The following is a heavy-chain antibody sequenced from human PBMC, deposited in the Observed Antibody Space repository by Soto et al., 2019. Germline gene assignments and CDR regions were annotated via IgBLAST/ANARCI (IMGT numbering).Heavy chain of an antibody. CDR3: AHRRVVTAKGNIWFDT. V-gene: IGHV2-5*02. D-gene: IGHD2-15*01. CDR1: GFSLSTSGVG. Sequence: QITLKESGPTPVTPTQTLTLTCTFSGFSLSTSGVGVGWIRQPPGQALEWLAFIYWDDDKRYSPSPKRRLTITKDASENQVVLTMTNMAPVDTATYYCAHRRVVTAKGNIWFDTWGQGTLVSVSS. CDR2: IYWDDDK. J-gene: IGHJ5*02.